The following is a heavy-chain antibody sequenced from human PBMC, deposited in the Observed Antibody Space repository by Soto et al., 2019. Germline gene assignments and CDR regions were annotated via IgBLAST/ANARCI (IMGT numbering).Heavy chain of an antibody. CDR3: ARVQPVLRYFDWLLYLDY. CDR2: IYYSGST. J-gene: IGHJ4*02. CDR1: GGSISSYY. D-gene: IGHD3-9*01. V-gene: IGHV4-59*01. Sequence: SETLSLTCTVSGGSISSYYWSWIRQPPGKGLEWIGYIYYSGSTNYNPSHKSRATISVDTSKNQFSLKLSSVTAADTAVYYCARVQPVLRYFDWLLYLDYWGQGTLVNASS.